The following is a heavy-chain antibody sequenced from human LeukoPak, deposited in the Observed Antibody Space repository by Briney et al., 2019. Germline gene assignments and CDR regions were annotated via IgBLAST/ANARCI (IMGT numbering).Heavy chain of an antibody. V-gene: IGHV4-31*03. CDR1: GGSITSGDYY. CDR3: ARVCSGGSCYSVVDY. J-gene: IGHJ4*02. D-gene: IGHD2-15*01. CDR2: IYYSGST. Sequence: PSQTLSLTCTVSGGSITSGDYYWNWIRQQPGKGLEWIGYIYYSGSTYYNPSLKSRVTISVDTSKNQFSLKLSSVTAADTAVYYCARVCSGGSCYSVVDYWGRGTLVTVSS.